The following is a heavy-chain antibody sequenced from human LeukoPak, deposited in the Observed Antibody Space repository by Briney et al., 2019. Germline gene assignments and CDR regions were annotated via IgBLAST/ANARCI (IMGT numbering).Heavy chain of an antibody. CDR3: AKLGIGSTTRAWFDP. V-gene: IGHV1-2*06. Sequence: ASVKVSCKASGYTFNAYYIHWVRQAPGQGLEWMGRINPNSGDTNYAQKFQGSVTLTRDTSINTAYMELSRLRSDDTAVYYCAKLGIGSTTRAWFDPWGQGTLVTVSS. CDR2: INPNSGDT. D-gene: IGHD1-26*01. J-gene: IGHJ5*02. CDR1: GYTFNAYY.